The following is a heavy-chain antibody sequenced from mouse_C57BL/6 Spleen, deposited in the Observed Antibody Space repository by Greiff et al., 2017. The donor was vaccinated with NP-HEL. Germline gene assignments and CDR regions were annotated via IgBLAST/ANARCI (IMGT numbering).Heavy chain of an antibody. Sequence: VQLKQSGPELVKPGASVKISCKASGYTFTDYYMNWVKQSHGKSLEWIGDINPNNGGTSYNQKFKGKATLTVDKSSSTAYMELRSLTSEDSAVYYCARTLHYYGSSPLGHWGQGTTLTVSS. D-gene: IGHD1-1*01. CDR2: INPNNGGT. CDR1: GYTFTDYY. V-gene: IGHV1-26*01. CDR3: ARTLHYYGSSPLGH. J-gene: IGHJ2*01.